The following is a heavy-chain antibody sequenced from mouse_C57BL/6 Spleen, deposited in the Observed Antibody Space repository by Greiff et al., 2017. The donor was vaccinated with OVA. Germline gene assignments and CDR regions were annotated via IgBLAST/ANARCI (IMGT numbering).Heavy chain of an antibody. J-gene: IGHJ2*01. CDR1: GFTFSSYA. V-gene: IGHV5-4*01. CDR3: ARDRGERAYYFDY. D-gene: IGHD3-3*01. CDR2: ISDGGSYT. Sequence: EVKLMESGGGLVKPGGSLKLSCAASGFTFSSYAMSWVRQTPEKRLEWVATISDGGSYTYYPDNVKGRFTISRDNAKNNLYLQMSHLKSEDTAMYYCARDRGERAYYFDYWGQGTTLTVSS.